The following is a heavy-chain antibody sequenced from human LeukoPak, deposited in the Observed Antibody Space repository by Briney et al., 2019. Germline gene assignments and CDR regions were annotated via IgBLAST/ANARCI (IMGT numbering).Heavy chain of an antibody. CDR1: GGSISSSNW. V-gene: IGHV3-66*01. Sequence: PSGTLSLTCAVSGGSISSSNWWSWVRQAPGKGLEWVSVIYSAGNTYYADSVKGRFTISRDNSKNTLYLQMNSLRAEDTAVYFCARSGGDYLFFDDWGQGTLVTVSS. CDR2: IYSAGNT. CDR3: ARSGGDYLFFDD. D-gene: IGHD2-21*02. J-gene: IGHJ4*02.